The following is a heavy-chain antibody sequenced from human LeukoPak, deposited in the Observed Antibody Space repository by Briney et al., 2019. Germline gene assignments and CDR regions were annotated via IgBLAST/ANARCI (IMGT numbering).Heavy chain of an antibody. CDR3: ARDRGSRIAAAANWFDP. D-gene: IGHD6-13*01. V-gene: IGHV3-53*01. CDR2: IYSGGAT. Sequence: GGSLRLSCAASGFTVSSNYMGWVRQAPGKGLEYVSVIYSGGATYYADSVKGRFTISRDNSKNTLYLQMNSLRAEDTAVYYCARDRGSRIAAAANWFDPWGQGTLVTVSS. CDR1: GFTVSSNY. J-gene: IGHJ5*02.